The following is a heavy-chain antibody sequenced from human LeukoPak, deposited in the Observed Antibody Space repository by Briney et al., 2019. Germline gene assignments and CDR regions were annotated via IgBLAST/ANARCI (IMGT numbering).Heavy chain of an antibody. CDR1: GGSFSGYY. CDR3: ARVLSGYYYYYMDV. V-gene: IGHV4-34*01. Sequence: SETLSLTCAVYGGSFSGYYWSWIRQPPGKGLEWIGEINHSGSTNYNPSLKSRVTISVDTSKNQFSLKLSSVTAADTAMYYCARVLSGYYYYYMDVWGKGTTVTVSS. CDR2: INHSGST. D-gene: IGHD3-3*01. J-gene: IGHJ6*03.